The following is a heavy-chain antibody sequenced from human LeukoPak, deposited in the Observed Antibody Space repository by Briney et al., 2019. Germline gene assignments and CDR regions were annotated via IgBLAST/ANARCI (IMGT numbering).Heavy chain of an antibody. CDR2: ISGSDGST. CDR3: AKVETSGGANCYALDY. Sequence: GGSLRLSCAASGFTFSSYAITWVRQAPDKGLEWVSAISGSDGSTYYADSVKGRFTISRDDSQNTLYLQMNSLSAEATAVYYCAKVETSGGANCYALDYWGQGTLVTVSS. D-gene: IGHD2-2*01. CDR1: GFTFSSYA. J-gene: IGHJ4*02. V-gene: IGHV3-23*01.